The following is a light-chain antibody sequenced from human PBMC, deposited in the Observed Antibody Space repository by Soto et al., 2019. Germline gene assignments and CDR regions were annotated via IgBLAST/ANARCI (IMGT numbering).Light chain of an antibody. CDR2: DAS. V-gene: IGKV3-20*01. Sequence: DIVLTQSPGTLSLSPGERATLSCRASQSLNSSYLAWYQQKPGQAPRLLIYDASSRATGIPDRFSGSGSGTDFTLTISRLEPEDSAVYYCQTYVSSTPITFGQGTLLEIK. J-gene: IGKJ5*01. CDR3: QTYVSSTPIT. CDR1: QSLNSSY.